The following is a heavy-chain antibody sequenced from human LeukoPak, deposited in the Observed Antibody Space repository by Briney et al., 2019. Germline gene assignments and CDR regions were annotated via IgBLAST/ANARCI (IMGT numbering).Heavy chain of an antibody. CDR1: GYTLTGLS. CDR3: ATVSGDPAWYYFAY. CDR2: FDPEDGET. D-gene: IGHD1-26*01. Sequence: ASVQVSCKVSGYTLTGLSMHWVRQAPGKGLEWMGGFDPEDGETIYAQTFQGRITMIEDTSTDTVYMELSSLRSEDTAVYYCATVSGDPAWYYFAYWGQGALVTVSS. J-gene: IGHJ4*02. V-gene: IGHV1-24*01.